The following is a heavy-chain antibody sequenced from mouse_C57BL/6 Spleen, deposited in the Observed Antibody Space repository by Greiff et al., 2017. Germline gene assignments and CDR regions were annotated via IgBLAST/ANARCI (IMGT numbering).Heavy chain of an antibody. D-gene: IGHD1-1*01. Sequence: LMEPGASVKISCKASGYTFTDYYMNWVKQSHGKSLEWIGDINPNNGGTSYNQKFKGKATLTVDKSSSTAYMELRSLTSEDSAVYYCARGGTTVVADYWGQGTTLTVSS. V-gene: IGHV1-26*01. J-gene: IGHJ2*01. CDR3: ARGGTTVVADY. CDR1: GYTFTDYY. CDR2: INPNNGGT.